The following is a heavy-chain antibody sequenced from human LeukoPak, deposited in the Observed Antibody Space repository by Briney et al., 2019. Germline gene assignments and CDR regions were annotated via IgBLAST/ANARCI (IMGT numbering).Heavy chain of an antibody. V-gene: IGHV1-2*05. CDR1: RYTFTGYY. J-gene: IGHJ5*02. Sequence: ASVKVSCKASRYTFTGYYMHWVRQAPGQGLEWMGRINPNSGGTNYAQKFQGRVTMTRDTSISTAFMELSRLRSDDSVVYYCARVPIPYGSGSYYKGGGGWLDPWGQGTLVTVSS. CDR2: INPNSGGT. CDR3: ARVPIPYGSGSYYKGGGGWLDP. D-gene: IGHD3-10*01.